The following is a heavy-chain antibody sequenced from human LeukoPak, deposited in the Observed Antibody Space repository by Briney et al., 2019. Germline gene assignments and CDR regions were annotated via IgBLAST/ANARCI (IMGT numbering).Heavy chain of an antibody. J-gene: IGHJ3*02. CDR3: ARDLPPAPGIAAAGPRDAFDI. V-gene: IGHV3-33*08. D-gene: IGHD6-13*01. CDR2: IWYDGSNK. Sequence: PGGSLRLSCAASGFNFSSYGMHWVRQAPGKGLEWVAVIWYDGSNKYYADSVKGRFTISRDNSKNTLYLQMNSLRAEDTAVYYCARDLPPAPGIAAAGPRDAFDIWGQGTMVTVSS. CDR1: GFNFSSYG.